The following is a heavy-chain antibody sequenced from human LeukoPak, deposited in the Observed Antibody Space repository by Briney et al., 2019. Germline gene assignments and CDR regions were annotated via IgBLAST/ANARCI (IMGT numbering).Heavy chain of an antibody. Sequence: SETLSLTCAVYGGSFSGCYWSWIRQPPGKGLEWIGEINHSGSTNYNPSLKSRVTISVDTSKNQFSLKLSSVTAADTAVYYCARGTMLDAFDIWGQGTMVTVSS. CDR3: ARGTMLDAFDI. CDR2: INHSGST. V-gene: IGHV4-34*01. D-gene: IGHD2-8*01. J-gene: IGHJ3*02. CDR1: GGSFSGCY.